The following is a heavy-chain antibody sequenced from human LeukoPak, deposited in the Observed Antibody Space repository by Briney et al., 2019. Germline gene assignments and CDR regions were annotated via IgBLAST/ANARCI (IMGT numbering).Heavy chain of an antibody. CDR3: AREVSSGSFDY. J-gene: IGHJ4*02. CDR2: IWYDGSNK. D-gene: IGHD3-10*01. V-gene: IGHV3-33*01. Sequence: GGSLRLSCAASGFTFSSYGMHWVRQAPGKGLEWVAVIWYDGSNKYYADSVKGRFTISRDNSKNTLYLQMNSLRAEGTAVYYCAREVSSGSFDYWGQGTLVTVSS. CDR1: GFTFSSYG.